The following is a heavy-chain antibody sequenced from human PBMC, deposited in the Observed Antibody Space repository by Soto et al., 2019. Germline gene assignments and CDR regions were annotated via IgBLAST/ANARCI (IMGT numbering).Heavy chain of an antibody. CDR1: GYTFSNYG. CDR3: ARGLHPNYGSGSYPYFDY. V-gene: IGHV1-18*01. J-gene: IGHJ4*02. CDR2: ISPYNGNT. Sequence: ASVKVSCKASGYTFSNYGITCVRQAPGQGLEWMGWISPYNGNTNQAQKLQGRLTMTTDTSTRTAYMELRSLTSDDTAVYYCARGLHPNYGSGSYPYFDYWGQGTLVTVSS. D-gene: IGHD3-10*01.